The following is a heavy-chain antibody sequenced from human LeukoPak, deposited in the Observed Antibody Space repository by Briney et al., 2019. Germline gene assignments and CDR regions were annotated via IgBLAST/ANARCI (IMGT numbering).Heavy chain of an antibody. CDR3: AREMSYDSSGYFVY. D-gene: IGHD3-22*01. CDR2: IYSGDNT. Sequence: GRSLRLSCAASGFSDSSNYMNWVRQAPGKGLEWVSVIYSGDNTDYADSVKGRFTISRDNSKNTLYLQMNSLRAEDTAVYYCAREMSYDSSGYFVYWGRGTLVTVSS. CDR1: GFSDSSNY. J-gene: IGHJ4*02. V-gene: IGHV3-66*01.